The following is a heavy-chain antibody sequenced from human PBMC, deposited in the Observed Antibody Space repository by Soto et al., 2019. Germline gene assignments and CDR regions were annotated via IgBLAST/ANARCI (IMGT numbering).Heavy chain of an antibody. CDR3: AKNQERELPRVIDF. J-gene: IGHJ4*02. D-gene: IGHD1-7*01. Sequence: GGSLRLSCATSGLTISNYAMSWVRQAPGGGLEWVSSMSGSSSTTYYADSVRGRFTISRDRSKNTLYLQMSSLRAEDTALYYCAKNQERELPRVIDFWGQGTLVTVSS. CDR1: GLTISNYA. CDR2: MSGSSSTT. V-gene: IGHV3-23*01.